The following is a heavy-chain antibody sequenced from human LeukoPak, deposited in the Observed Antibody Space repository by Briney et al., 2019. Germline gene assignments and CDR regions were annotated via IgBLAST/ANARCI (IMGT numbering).Heavy chain of an antibody. Sequence: SETLSLTCAVYGGSFSGYYWSWIRQPPGKGLEWIGEINHSGSTNCNPSLKSRVTISVDTSKNQFSLKLSSVTAADTAVYYCARGHYKEYFDYWGQGTLVTVSS. CDR3: ARGHYKEYFDY. V-gene: IGHV4-34*01. CDR2: INHSGST. D-gene: IGHD4-11*01. J-gene: IGHJ4*02. CDR1: GGSFSGYY.